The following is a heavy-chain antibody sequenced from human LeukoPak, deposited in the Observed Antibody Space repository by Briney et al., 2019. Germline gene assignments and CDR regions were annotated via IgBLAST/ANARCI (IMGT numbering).Heavy chain of an antibody. CDR1: GGSFSGYY. CDR3: ARVGYYYGSGTDY. J-gene: IGHJ4*02. V-gene: IGHV4-34*01. Sequence: SETLSLTCAVDGGSFSGYYWSWIRQPPGKGLEWIGEINHSGSTNYNPSLKSRVTISVDTSKNQFSLKLSSVTAADTAVYYCARVGYYYGSGTDYWGQGTLVTVSS. D-gene: IGHD3-10*01. CDR2: INHSGST.